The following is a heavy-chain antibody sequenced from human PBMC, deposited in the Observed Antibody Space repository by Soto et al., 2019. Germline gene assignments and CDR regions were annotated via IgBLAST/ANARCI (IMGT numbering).Heavy chain of an antibody. CDR2: MYYTGST. D-gene: IGHD6-13*01. CDR3: ARLSSTGAFDS. Sequence: QVQLQESGPGVVKPSETLSLTCTVSDGSISSYYWSWIRQPPGKGLEWIGYMYYTGSTKYNPSLKMRVTISVDTSKSQFSLKLTSVAAADTVVYYCARLSSTGAFDSWGQGTMVTVSS. V-gene: IGHV4-59*01. J-gene: IGHJ4*02. CDR1: DGSISSYY.